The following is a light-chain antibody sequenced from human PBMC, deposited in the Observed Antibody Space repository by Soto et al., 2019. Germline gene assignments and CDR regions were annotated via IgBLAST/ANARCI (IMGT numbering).Light chain of an antibody. Sequence: DIQVTQSPSSLSASLGDRVSITCRASLDIRNDLDWYQQKPGKAPKRLIYDASTLQSGVPSRFSGAGSGAEFTLTINGLQSEDFATYFCLQHKSYPWTFGQGTKVEL. CDR3: LQHKSYPWT. CDR1: LDIRND. J-gene: IGKJ1*01. CDR2: DAS. V-gene: IGKV1-17*01.